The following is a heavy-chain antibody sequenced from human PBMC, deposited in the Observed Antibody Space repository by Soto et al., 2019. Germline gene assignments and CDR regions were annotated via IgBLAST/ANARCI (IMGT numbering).Heavy chain of an antibody. Sequence: ASVKVSCKASGYTFTSYYMHWVRQAPGQGLEWMGIINPRGGSTSYAQKFQGRVTMTRDTSTSTVYMELSSLRSEDTAVYYCARETQLLCVGYWGQGTLVTVSS. J-gene: IGHJ4*02. D-gene: IGHD3-10*02. CDR2: INPRGGST. CDR3: ARETQLLCVGY. V-gene: IGHV1-46*01. CDR1: GYTFTSYY.